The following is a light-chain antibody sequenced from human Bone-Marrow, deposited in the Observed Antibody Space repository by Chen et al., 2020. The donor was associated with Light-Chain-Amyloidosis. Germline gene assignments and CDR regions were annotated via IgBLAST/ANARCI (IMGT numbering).Light chain of an antibody. CDR1: NIGSTS. J-gene: IGLJ3*02. V-gene: IGLV3-21*02. Sequence: SYVLTQPSSVSVAPGQTATIACGGNNIGSTSVHWYQQTPGQAPLLVVYDDSDRPSGIPERLAGSNSGNTATLTVSRVEAGDEADYYWRVWDRGSDRLVFGGGTKLTVL. CDR3: RVWDRGSDRLV. CDR2: DDS.